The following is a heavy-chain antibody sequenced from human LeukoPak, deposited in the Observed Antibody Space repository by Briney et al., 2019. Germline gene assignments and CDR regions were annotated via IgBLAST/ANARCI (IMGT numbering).Heavy chain of an antibody. D-gene: IGHD3-22*01. J-gene: IGHJ4*02. CDR2: ISYDGSYK. V-gene: IGHV3-30*18. CDR3: AKNYFDSTGHHTFDY. CDR1: GFSFSSAG. Sequence: PGRSLRLSCAASGFSFSSAGMHWVRQAPGKGLEWVAVISYDGSYKYNEDSVEDRFTISRDNFKNTLYLQMNSLRAEDTAVYYCAKNYFDSTGHHTFDYWGQGTLVTVSS.